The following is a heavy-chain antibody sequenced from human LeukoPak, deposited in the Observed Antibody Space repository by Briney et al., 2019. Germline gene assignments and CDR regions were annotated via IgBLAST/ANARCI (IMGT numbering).Heavy chain of an antibody. CDR3: ASWDGSGSYYGMDV. Sequence: SETLSLTCTVSGGSISSYYWSWIRQPPGNGLEWIGYIYYSGSTNYNPSLKSRVTISVHTSKNQFSLKLSSVTAADTAVYYCASWDGSGSYYGMDVWGQGTTVTVSS. V-gene: IGHV4-59*08. CDR2: IYYSGST. D-gene: IGHD3-10*01. J-gene: IGHJ6*02. CDR1: GGSISSYY.